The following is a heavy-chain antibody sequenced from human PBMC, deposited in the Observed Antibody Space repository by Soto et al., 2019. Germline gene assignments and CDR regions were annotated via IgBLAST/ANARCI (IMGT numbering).Heavy chain of an antibody. CDR2: ISYDGSNK. J-gene: IGHJ3*02. V-gene: IGHV3-30*18. CDR3: AKLVWSGPGALDI. CDR1: GFTFTTYG. Sequence: QVQLVESGGGVVQPGRSLRLSCVVSGFTFTTYGMHWVRQAPGKGLEWVAVISYDGSNKNYVDSVKGRFTISRDNSKNTVYLQMNSLRAEDTAVYYCAKLVWSGPGALDIWGQGTMVTVSS. D-gene: IGHD3-10*01.